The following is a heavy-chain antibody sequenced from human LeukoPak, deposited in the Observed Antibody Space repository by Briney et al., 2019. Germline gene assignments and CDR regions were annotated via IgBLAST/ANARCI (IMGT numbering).Heavy chain of an antibody. D-gene: IGHD4-11*01. V-gene: IGHV5-51*01. CDR3: ARMSVYFDY. CDR2: IYPGDSDT. Sequence: EWMCIIYPGDSDTRYSPSFQGQVTISADKSISTAYLQWSSLKASDTAMYYCARMSVYFDYWGQGTLVTVSS. J-gene: IGHJ4*02.